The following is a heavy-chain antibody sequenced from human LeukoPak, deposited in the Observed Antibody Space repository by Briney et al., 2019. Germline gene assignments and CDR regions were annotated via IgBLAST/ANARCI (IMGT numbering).Heavy chain of an antibody. J-gene: IGHJ4*02. V-gene: IGHV5-51*01. D-gene: IGHD6-19*01. CDR2: IYPDDSDT. Sequence: GESLKISCEGSGYSFTNYWIGWVRQMPGKGLEWMGVIYPDDSDTRYSPSFQGQVTISADKSIGTAYLQWSSLKASDTAMYYCARRETYRSGWYPDYWGQGTLVTVSS. CDR1: GYSFTNYW. CDR3: ARRETYRSGWYPDY.